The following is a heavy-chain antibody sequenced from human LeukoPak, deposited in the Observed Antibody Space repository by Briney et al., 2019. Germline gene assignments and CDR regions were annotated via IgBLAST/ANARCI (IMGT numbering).Heavy chain of an antibody. Sequence: SETLSLTCTVSGYSISSGYYWGWIRQPPGKGLGWIGSIYHSGSTYYNPSLKSRVTISVDTSKNQFSLKLSSVTAADTAVYYCARERNYYNSSGYYTQIFDYWGQGTLVTVSS. J-gene: IGHJ4*02. CDR2: IYHSGST. V-gene: IGHV4-38-2*02. D-gene: IGHD3-22*01. CDR3: ARERNYYNSSGYYTQIFDY. CDR1: GYSISSGYY.